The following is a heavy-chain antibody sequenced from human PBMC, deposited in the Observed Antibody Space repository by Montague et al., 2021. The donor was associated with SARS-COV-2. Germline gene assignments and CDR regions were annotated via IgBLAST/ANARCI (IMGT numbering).Heavy chain of an antibody. CDR1: GGSISSGSYY. Sequence: TPSLTCTVSGGSISSGSYYWSWIRQPAGKGLEWIGRISIGGSTNYNPSLKSRVTISVDTSKNQFSLKLSSVTAADTAVYYCARDIAVAGLFDYWGQGTLVTVSS. D-gene: IGHD6-19*01. J-gene: IGHJ4*02. V-gene: IGHV4-61*02. CDR3: ARDIAVAGLFDY. CDR2: ISIGGST.